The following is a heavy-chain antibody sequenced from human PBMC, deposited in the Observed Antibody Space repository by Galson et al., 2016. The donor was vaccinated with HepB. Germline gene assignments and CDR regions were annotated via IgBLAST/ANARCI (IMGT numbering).Heavy chain of an antibody. D-gene: IGHD1-26*01. J-gene: IGHJ6*03. CDR1: GGSISDYY. CDR3: ARTYSGAYYGFFYYLDF. V-gene: IGHV4-59*01. CDR2: ISYSGST. Sequence: LSLTCTVSGGSISDYYWTWVRQPPGKGLEWIGYISYSGSTNYNPSLKSRVTIAVDTSKNQFSLKLNSVTYADTAVYYCARTYSGAYYGFFYYLDFWGQGTTVTVSS.